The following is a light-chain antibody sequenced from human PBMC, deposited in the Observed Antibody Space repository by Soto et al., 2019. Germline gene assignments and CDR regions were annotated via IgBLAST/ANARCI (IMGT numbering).Light chain of an antibody. CDR1: SSDVGGYNY. Sequence: QSVLTQPASVSGSPGQSITISCTGTSSDVGGYNYVSWYQQHPGKVPKLMIYDVSNRPSGVSDRFSGSKSGNTASLTISGLQAEDEADYYCSSYTSTNTVVFGGGTKLTV. V-gene: IGLV2-14*01. CDR3: SSYTSTNTVV. J-gene: IGLJ2*01. CDR2: DVS.